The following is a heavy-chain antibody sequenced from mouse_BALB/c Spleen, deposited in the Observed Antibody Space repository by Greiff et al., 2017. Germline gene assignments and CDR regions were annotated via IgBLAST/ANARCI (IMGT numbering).Heavy chain of an antibody. J-gene: IGHJ4*01. V-gene: IGHV3-6*02. CDR1: GYSITSGYY. Sequence: EVKVEESGPGLVKPSQSLSLTCSVTGYSITSGYYWNWIRQFPGNKLEWMGYISYDGSNNYNPSLKNRISITRDTSKNQFFLKLNSVTTEDTATYYCATGSYAMDYWGQGTSVTVSS. D-gene: IGHD4-1*01. CDR3: ATGSYAMDY. CDR2: ISYDGSN.